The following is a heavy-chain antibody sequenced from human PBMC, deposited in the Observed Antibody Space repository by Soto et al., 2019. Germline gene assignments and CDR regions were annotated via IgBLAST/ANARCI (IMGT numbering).Heavy chain of an antibody. V-gene: IGHV3-33*01. CDR2: IWYDGSNK. J-gene: IGHJ5*02. CDR3: ASSPRAIAVAGLPT. Sequence: QVQLVESGGGVVQPGRSLRLSCAASGFTFSSYGMHWVRQAPGKGLEWVAVIWYDGSNKYYADSVKGRFTISRDNSKNTLYLQMNSLRAEDTAVYYCASSPRAIAVAGLPTWGKGTLVTVSS. CDR1: GFTFSSYG. D-gene: IGHD6-19*01.